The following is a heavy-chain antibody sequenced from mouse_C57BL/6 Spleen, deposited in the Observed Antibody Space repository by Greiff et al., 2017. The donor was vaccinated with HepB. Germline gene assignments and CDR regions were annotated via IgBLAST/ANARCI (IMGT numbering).Heavy chain of an antibody. CDR1: GYTFTSYW. CDR2: IYPSDSDT. J-gene: IGHJ4*01. V-gene: IGHV1-61*01. Sequence: QVHLQQPGAELVRPGSSVKLSCKASGYTFTSYWMDWVKQRPGQGLEWIGNIYPSDSDTHYNQKFKDKATLTVDKSSSTAYMQLSSLTSEDSAVYYCAMVTTRYYYAMDYWGQGTTVTVSS. D-gene: IGHD2-1*01. CDR3: AMVTTRYYYAMDY.